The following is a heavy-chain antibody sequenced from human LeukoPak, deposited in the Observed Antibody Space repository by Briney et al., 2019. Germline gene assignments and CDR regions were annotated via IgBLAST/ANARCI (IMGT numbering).Heavy chain of an antibody. V-gene: IGHV3-23*01. Sequence: GGSLRLSCAASGFTFSSYAMSWVRQAPGKGLEWVSVISGSGGSTYYADSVKGRFTISRDNSKNTLYLQMNSLRAEDTAVYYCTTDHVVRGVIVYYYYGMDVWGQGTTVTVSS. CDR1: GFTFSSYA. J-gene: IGHJ6*02. D-gene: IGHD3-10*01. CDR2: ISGSGGST. CDR3: TTDHVVRGVIVYYYYGMDV.